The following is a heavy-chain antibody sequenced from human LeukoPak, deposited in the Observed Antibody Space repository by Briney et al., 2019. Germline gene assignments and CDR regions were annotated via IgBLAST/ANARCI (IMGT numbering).Heavy chain of an antibody. CDR2: ISSSSSTI. D-gene: IGHD6-19*01. CDR3: ARDAGSGYFDY. Sequence: PGGSLRLSCAASGFTFGTYAMNWVRQAAGTGLEWVSYISSSSSTIYFPDSVKGRFTISRDNAKNSLYLQMNGLRDDDTAVYYCARDAGSGYFDYWGQGTLVTVSS. CDR1: GFTFGTYA. V-gene: IGHV3-48*02. J-gene: IGHJ4*02.